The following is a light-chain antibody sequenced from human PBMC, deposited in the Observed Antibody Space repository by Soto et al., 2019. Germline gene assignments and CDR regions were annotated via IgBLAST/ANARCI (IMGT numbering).Light chain of an antibody. V-gene: IGLV2-23*01. CDR2: EGT. CDR3: CSFAVGAALV. Sequence: QSALTQPASVSASPGQSITISCTGTSSNVGTYDLVSWYQHHPDQAPQLIIYEGTKRPSGISSRFSGSKSGNTAALTIAGLQAEDDADYYCCSFAVGAALVFGGGTQLTVL. CDR1: SSNVGTYDL. J-gene: IGLJ2*01.